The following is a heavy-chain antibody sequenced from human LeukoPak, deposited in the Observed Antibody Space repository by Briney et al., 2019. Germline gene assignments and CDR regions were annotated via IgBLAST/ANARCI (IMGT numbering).Heavy chain of an antibody. CDR3: ARGDYYDSSGYYYPADY. Sequence: QPLETLSLTCTVPGASIRSHYWSWIRQPPGKGLEWIGEINHSGSTNYNPSLKSRVTISVDTSKNQFSLKLSSVTAADTAVYYCARGDYYDSSGYYYPADYWGQGTLVTVSS. CDR1: GASIRSHY. J-gene: IGHJ4*02. V-gene: IGHV4-34*01. D-gene: IGHD3-22*01. CDR2: INHSGST.